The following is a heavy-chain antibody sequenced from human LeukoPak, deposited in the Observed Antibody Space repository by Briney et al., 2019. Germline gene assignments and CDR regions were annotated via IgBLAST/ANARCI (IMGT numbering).Heavy chain of an antibody. Sequence: GASVKVSCKASGYIFINYGINWVRQAPGQGLEWMGWISAYNGNTNYAQKLQGRVTMTTDTSTSTAYMDLRSLRSDDTAVYYCARDPRDLRSLEWAGEGAFAIWGQGTMVTVSS. CDR1: GYIFINYG. CDR2: ISAYNGNT. J-gene: IGHJ3*02. D-gene: IGHD3-3*01. CDR3: ARDPRDLRSLEWAGEGAFAI. V-gene: IGHV1-18*01.